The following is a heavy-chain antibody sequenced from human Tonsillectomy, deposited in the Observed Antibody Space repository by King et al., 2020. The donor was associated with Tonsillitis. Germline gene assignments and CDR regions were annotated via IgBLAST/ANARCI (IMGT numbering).Heavy chain of an antibody. V-gene: IGHV3-21*01. CDR2: ISSRGRYI. CDR1: GFTFSDYT. J-gene: IGHJ4*02. D-gene: IGHD2-21*02. CDR3: ARDRLSGDH. Sequence: VHLVESVLVLFPRFVSLLICCASSGFTFSDYTINWVVQAPGKGLEWVSSISSRGRYIYYADSVKGRFTISRDNAKNSLFLQMNSLTAEDTAVYYCARDRLSGDHWGQGILVTVSS.